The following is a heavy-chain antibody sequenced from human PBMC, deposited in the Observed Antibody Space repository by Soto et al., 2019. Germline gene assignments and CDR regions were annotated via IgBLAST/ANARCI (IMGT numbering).Heavy chain of an antibody. CDR2: IYYSGST. CDR1: GGSISSGDYY. J-gene: IGHJ6*02. D-gene: IGHD3-10*01. Sequence: KASETLSLTCTVSGGSISSGDYYWSWIRQPPGKGLEWIGYIYYSGSTYYNPSLKSRVTISVDTSKNQFSLKLSSVTAADTAVYYCARVWRECCMDVWGQGTTVTVSS. V-gene: IGHV4-30-4*01. CDR3: ARVWRECCMDV.